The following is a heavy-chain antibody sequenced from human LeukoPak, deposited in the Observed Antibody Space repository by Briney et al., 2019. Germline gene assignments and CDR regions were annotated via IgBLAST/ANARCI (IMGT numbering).Heavy chain of an antibody. CDR2: IIPIFGTA. V-gene: IGHV1-69*05. CDR1: GGTFSSYA. CDR3: ARGFDYSNYYYYYMDV. J-gene: IGHJ6*03. D-gene: IGHD4-11*01. Sequence: ASVKVSCKASGGTFSSYAISWVRQAPGQGLEWMGGIIPIFGTANYAQKFQGRVTIATDESTSTAYMELSSPRSEDTAVYYCARGFDYSNYYYYYMDVWGKGTTVTVSS.